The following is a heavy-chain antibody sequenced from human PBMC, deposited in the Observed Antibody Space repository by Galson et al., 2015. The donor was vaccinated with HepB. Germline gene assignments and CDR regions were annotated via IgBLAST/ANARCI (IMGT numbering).Heavy chain of an antibody. CDR1: GSRFSSYG. CDR2: ISYDGANK. V-gene: IGHV3-30-3*01. J-gene: IGHJ4*02. Sequence: SLRLSCAASGSRFSSYGFHWVRQAPGKGLEWVAAISYDGANKYYADSVKGRFTISRDNSKNTLSLQMNSLRADDTAIYYCARENPLIGVGDPFDYWGQGTLVTVSS. D-gene: IGHD6-19*01. CDR3: ARENPLIGVGDPFDY.